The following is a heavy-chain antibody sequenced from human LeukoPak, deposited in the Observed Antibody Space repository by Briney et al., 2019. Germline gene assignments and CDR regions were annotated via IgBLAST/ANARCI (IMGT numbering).Heavy chain of an antibody. CDR3: ARGVDIVVVVAATQLAY. J-gene: IGHJ4*02. CDR1: GFTFSSYS. Sequence: GGSLRLSCAASGFTFSSYSMNWVRQAPGKGLEWVSSISSSSSYIYYADSVKGRFTISRDNAKNSLYLQMNSLRAEDTAVYYCARGVDIVVVVAATQLAYWGQGTLVTVSS. CDR2: ISSSSSYI. V-gene: IGHV3-21*01. D-gene: IGHD2-15*01.